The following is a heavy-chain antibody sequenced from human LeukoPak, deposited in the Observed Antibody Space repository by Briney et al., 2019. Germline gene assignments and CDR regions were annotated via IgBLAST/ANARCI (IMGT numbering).Heavy chain of an antibody. J-gene: IGHJ3*02. CDR3: ARRAVVTRRAFDI. CDR2: INHSGST. CDR1: GGSFSGYY. D-gene: IGHD4-23*01. Sequence: PSETLSLTCAVYGGSFSGYYWSWIRQPPGKGLEWIGEINHSGSTNYNPSLKSRVTISVDTSKNQFSLKLSSVTAADTAVYYCARRAVVTRRAFDIWGQGTMVTVSS. V-gene: IGHV4-34*01.